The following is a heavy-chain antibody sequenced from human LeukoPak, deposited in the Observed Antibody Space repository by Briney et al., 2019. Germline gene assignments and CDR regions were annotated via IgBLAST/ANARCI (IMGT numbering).Heavy chain of an antibody. CDR3: ARDWFHAIDY. J-gene: IGHJ4*02. Sequence: PGGSLRLSCAASGFTFSDTWMHCVRQAPGEGLVWVSRIRSDGSDTRYAESVKGRFTISRDNAKNPLYMQMNSLRAEDTDVYYCARDWFHAIDYWGQGTLVTVSS. D-gene: IGHD2/OR15-2a*01. CDR2: IRSDGSDT. V-gene: IGHV3-74*01. CDR1: GFTFSDTW.